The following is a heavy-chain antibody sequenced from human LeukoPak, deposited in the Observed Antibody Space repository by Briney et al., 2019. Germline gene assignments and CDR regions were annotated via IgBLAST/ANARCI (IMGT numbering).Heavy chain of an antibody. Sequence: VASVKVFCKASGGTFSSYAISWVRQAPGQGLEWMGRIIPILGIANYAQKFQGRVTITADESTSAVYMELSSLRSEDTAVYYCARDGLELDYWGQGTLVTVSS. CDR2: IIPILGIA. CDR3: ARDGLELDY. V-gene: IGHV1-69*04. J-gene: IGHJ4*02. CDR1: GGTFSSYA. D-gene: IGHD1-7*01.